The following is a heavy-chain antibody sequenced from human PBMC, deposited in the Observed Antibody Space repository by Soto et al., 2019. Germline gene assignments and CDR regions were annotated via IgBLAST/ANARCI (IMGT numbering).Heavy chain of an antibody. CDR3: AKPDCSSSSCYLTPGLCSGGSCYSRFGY. J-gene: IGHJ4*02. V-gene: IGHV3-23*01. CDR2: ISGSVATT. CDR1: GFTFSNYA. Sequence: LRLSCAAAGFTFSNYAMSWVRHAPGKCLEWVSGISGSVATTFHADSVKGRFTISRDNSKNTLYLQMNSLRAEDTAVYYCAKPDCSSSSCYLTPGLCSGGSCYSRFGYWGRGTLVTVSS. D-gene: IGHD2-15*01.